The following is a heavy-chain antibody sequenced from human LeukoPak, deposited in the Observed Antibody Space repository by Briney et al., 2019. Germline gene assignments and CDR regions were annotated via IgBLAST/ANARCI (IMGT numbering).Heavy chain of an antibody. CDR1: GGSISSGGYY. D-gene: IGHD5-18*01. J-gene: IGHJ4*02. CDR3: ARGPWLQFDY. Sequence: SETLSLTCTVSGGSISSGGYYWSWIRQHPGKGLEWIGYTYYSGSTYYNPSLKSRVTISVDTSKKQFSLKLSSVTAADTAVYYCARGPWLQFDYWGQGTLVTVSS. CDR2: TYYSGST. V-gene: IGHV4-31*03.